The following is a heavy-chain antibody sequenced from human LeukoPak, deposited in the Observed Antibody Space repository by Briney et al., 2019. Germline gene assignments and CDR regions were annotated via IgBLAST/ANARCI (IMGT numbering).Heavy chain of an antibody. Sequence: GGSLRLSCAASGLTLSNYGMHWVRQAPGKGLEWMAVIWFDGTNKYYADSVKGRFTISRDNSRNTVYLQMNSLRVEDTAGYYRVTETTVTAFDIWGQGTMVTVSS. J-gene: IGHJ3*02. D-gene: IGHD4-17*01. V-gene: IGHV3-33*01. CDR1: GLTLSNYG. CDR3: VTETTVTAFDI. CDR2: IWFDGTNK.